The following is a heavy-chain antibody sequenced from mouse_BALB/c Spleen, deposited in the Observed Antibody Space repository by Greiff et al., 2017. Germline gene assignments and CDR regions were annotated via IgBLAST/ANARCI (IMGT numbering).Heavy chain of an antibody. J-gene: IGHJ4*01. CDR1: GYSITSDYA. D-gene: IGHD2-4*01. V-gene: IGHV3-2*02. Sequence: EVKLQESGPGLVKPSQSLSLTCTVTGYSITSDYAWNWIRQFPGNKLEWMGYISYSGSTSYNPSLKSRISITRDTSKNQFFLQLNSVTTEDTATYYCARWDYDYAMDYWGQGTSVTVSS. CDR3: ARWDYDYAMDY. CDR2: ISYSGST.